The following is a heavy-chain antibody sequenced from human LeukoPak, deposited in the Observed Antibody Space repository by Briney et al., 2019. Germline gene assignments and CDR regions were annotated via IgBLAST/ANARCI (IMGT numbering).Heavy chain of an antibody. CDR3: AKGGSGYFADL. CDR2: ISNDGGGT. Sequence: GGSLRLSCAASGFIINNYGLIWVRQAPGKGLQWVSAISNDGGGTTYADFVKGRFTISRDNSKNTLFLQMNSLRAEDTALYYCAKGGSGYFADLWGQGTLVTVSS. J-gene: IGHJ5*02. V-gene: IGHV3-23*01. D-gene: IGHD3-22*01. CDR1: GFIINNYG.